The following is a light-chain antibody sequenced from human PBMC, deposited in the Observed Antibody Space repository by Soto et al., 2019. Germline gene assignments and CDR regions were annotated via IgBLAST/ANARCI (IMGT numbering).Light chain of an antibody. CDR2: GAS. Sequence: DIHVTQSPSFLSASVVDRCTITCRASQGIRSYLAWYQQRPGKAPELLIYGASTLRPGGASRFSGSGSGTEFTLTISSLQPEDFATYFCQQLNTFPPFFTFGPGTKVDIK. V-gene: IGKV1-9*01. CDR1: QGIRSY. J-gene: IGKJ3*01. CDR3: QQLNTFPPFFT.